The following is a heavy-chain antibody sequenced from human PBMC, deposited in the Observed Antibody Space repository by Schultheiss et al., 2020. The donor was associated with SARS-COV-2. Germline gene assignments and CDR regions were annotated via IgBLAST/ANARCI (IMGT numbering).Heavy chain of an antibody. V-gene: IGHV1-69*13. D-gene: IGHD3-10*01. Sequence: SVKVSCKASGGTFSSYAISWVRQAPGQGLEWMGGIIPIFNIPNYAQKFQDRVTITADESTTTAYMELSSLRYEDTAVYYCARDGDQVGSAEEGGDYWGQGTLVTVSS. J-gene: IGHJ4*02. CDR2: IIPIFNIP. CDR3: ARDGDQVGSAEEGGDY. CDR1: GGTFSSYA.